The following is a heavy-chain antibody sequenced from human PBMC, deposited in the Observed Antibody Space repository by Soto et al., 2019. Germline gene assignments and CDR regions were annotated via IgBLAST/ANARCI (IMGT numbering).Heavy chain of an antibody. Sequence: QVQLVQSGAEVKKPGASVKVSCQASGYTFTSYGISWVRQAPGPGLEWMGWISAYNGNTNYAQKLQGRVTMTTDTSTSTAYMELRSLRSDDTAVYYCARDSSGWYGRYYFDYWGQGTLVTVSS. CDR3: ARDSSGWYGRYYFDY. V-gene: IGHV1-18*01. D-gene: IGHD6-19*01. CDR2: ISAYNGNT. CDR1: GYTFTSYG. J-gene: IGHJ4*02.